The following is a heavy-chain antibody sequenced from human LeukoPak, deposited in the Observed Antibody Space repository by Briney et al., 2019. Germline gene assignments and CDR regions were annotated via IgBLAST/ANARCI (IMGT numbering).Heavy chain of an antibody. CDR3: ARESYCTAATCPGWFDP. Sequence: SETLSLTCTVSGGSISSRSYFWGWLRQPPGKALEWIASIYYSGSPFYIPSLKSRVTISVNTSKNQFSLRLSSVTAADTAVYYCARESYCTAATCPGWFDPWGQGTLVTVSS. J-gene: IGHJ5*02. CDR1: GGSISSRSYF. V-gene: IGHV4-39*07. CDR2: IYYSGSP. D-gene: IGHD2-8*02.